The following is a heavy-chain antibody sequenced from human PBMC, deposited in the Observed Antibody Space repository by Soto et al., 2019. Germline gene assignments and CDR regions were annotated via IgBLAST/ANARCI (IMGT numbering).Heavy chain of an antibody. D-gene: IGHD3-22*01. V-gene: IGHV3-23*01. CDR1: GFTFSTYG. Sequence: EVQLLESGGGLVQPGGSLRLSCAASGFTFSTYGMSWVRQAPGKGLEWISGLSASGGSTYADSVKGRFTISRDNSKNTLYLQRNSLRVEDTAIYYCAKDSGYDSTDWGQGTLVTVSS. J-gene: IGHJ4*02. CDR3: AKDSGYDSTD. CDR2: LSASGGST.